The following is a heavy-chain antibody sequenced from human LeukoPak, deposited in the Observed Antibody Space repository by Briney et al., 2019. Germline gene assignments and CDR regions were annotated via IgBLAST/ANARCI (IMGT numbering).Heavy chain of an antibody. D-gene: IGHD1-20*01. CDR2: INHSGST. J-gene: IGHJ4*02. Sequence: SETLSLTCAVYGGSFSGYYWSWIRQPPGKGLEWIGEINHSGSTNYNPSLKSRVTISVDTSKNQFSLKLSSVTAADTAVYYCARHAGWYNWNAEIDYWGQGTLVTVSS. CDR3: ARHAGWYNWNAEIDY. V-gene: IGHV4-34*01. CDR1: GGSFSGYY.